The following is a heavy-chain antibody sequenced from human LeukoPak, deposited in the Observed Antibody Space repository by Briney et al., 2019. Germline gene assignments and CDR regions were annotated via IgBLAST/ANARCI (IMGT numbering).Heavy chain of an antibody. J-gene: IGHJ4*02. CDR3: ARGSGYLAY. CDR2: ISSSGSTI. CDR1: GFTFSSFE. D-gene: IGHD3-22*01. V-gene: IGHV3-48*03. Sequence: GGSLRLSCAASGFTFSSFEINWVRQAPGKGLEWISYISSSGSTIYYADSVKGRFSISRDNAKNSLYLQMNSLRAEDTAVYCCARGSGYLAYWGQGTLVTVSS.